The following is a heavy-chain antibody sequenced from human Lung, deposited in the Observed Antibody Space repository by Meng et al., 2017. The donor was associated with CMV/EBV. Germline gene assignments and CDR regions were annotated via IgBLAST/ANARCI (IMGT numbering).Heavy chain of an antibody. J-gene: IGHJ4*02. CDR2: IKSKTDGGTT. Sequence: GGSXRLXCAASGFIFNNAWMSWVRQAPGKGLEWVGRIKSKTDGGTTDYAAPVKGRFTISRDDSKNTLYLQMNSLKTEDTAVYYCTTQWELDFDYWGQGTLVTVSS. CDR3: TTQWELDFDY. V-gene: IGHV3-15*01. CDR1: GFIFNNAW. D-gene: IGHD1-26*01.